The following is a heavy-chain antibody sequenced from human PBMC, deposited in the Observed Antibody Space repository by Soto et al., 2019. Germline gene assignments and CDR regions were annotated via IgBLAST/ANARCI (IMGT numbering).Heavy chain of an antibody. CDR1: GDSVSSSNAA. D-gene: IGHD4-17*01. V-gene: IGHV6-1*01. Sequence: SPTLSLTCAISGDSVSSSNAAWSWIRQSPSRGLEWLGRTYYRSEWYNDYTVSMKSRISVNPDTSNNQFSLKLQSVTPDDTAVYYCARESDYGDFDSWGQGTLVTVSS. CDR2: TYYRSEWYN. J-gene: IGHJ4*02. CDR3: ARESDYGDFDS.